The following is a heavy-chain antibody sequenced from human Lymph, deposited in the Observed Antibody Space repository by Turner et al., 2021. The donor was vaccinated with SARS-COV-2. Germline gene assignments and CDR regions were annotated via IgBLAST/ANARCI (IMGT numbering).Heavy chain of an antibody. V-gene: IGHV4-34*01. CDR1: GGSFSGCY. J-gene: IGHJ2*01. CDR2: INHTGST. CDR3: ARVWVRWWYFDL. D-gene: IGHD7-27*01. Sequence: QVQLQQWGAGLLKPSETLSLTCAVYGGSFSGCYWSWIRQPPGKGLEWIGEINHTGSTNYNPSLKSRVTISVDTSKNQFSLKLSSVTAADTAVYYCARVWVRWWYFDLWGRGTLVTVSS.